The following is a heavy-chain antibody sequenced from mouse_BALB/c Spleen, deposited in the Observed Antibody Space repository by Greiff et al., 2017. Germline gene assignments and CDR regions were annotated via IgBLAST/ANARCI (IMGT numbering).Heavy chain of an antibody. Sequence: QVQLQQSGAELVRPGTSVKVSCKASGYAFTNYLIEWVKQRPGQGLEWIGVINPGSGGTNYNEKFKGKATLTADKSSSTAYMQLSSLTSDDSAVYFCARDYRYGYWYIDDWGEGTTVTVSS. J-gene: IGHJ1*01. D-gene: IGHD2-14*01. CDR2: INPGSGGT. CDR1: GYAFTNYL. V-gene: IGHV1-54*01. CDR3: ARDYRYGYWYIDD.